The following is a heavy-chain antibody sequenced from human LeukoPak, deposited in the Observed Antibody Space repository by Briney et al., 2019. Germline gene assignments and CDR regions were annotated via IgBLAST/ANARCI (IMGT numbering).Heavy chain of an antibody. CDR2: ISWDGGST. CDR3: AKDRTLEYSSSSGLDY. Sequence: PGGSLRLSCAASGFTIDDYTMHWVRQAPGKGLEWGSLISWDGGSTYYADSVKGRFTISRDNSKNSLYLQMNSLRTEDTALYYCAKDRTLEYSSSSGLDYWGQGTLVTVSS. CDR1: GFTIDDYT. D-gene: IGHD6-6*01. V-gene: IGHV3-43*01. J-gene: IGHJ4*02.